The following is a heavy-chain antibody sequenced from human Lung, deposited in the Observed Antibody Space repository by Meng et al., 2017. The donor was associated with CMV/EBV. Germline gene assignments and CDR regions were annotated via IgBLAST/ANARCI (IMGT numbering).Heavy chain of an antibody. Sequence: GSLRLSCAVYGGSFSGYYWSWIRQPPGKGLEWIGEINHSGSTNYNPSLKSRVTISVDTSKNQFSLKLSSVTAADTAVYYCARGEIVRKGVDYWGQGTLVXVSS. D-gene: IGHD3-16*02. CDR2: INHSGST. CDR1: GGSFSGYY. J-gene: IGHJ4*02. CDR3: ARGEIVRKGVDY. V-gene: IGHV4-34*01.